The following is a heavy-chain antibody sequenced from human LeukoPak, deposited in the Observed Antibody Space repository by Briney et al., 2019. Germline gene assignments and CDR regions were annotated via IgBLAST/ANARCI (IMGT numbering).Heavy chain of an antibody. CDR1: GFTVSSDY. Sequence: GGSLRLSCAASGFTVSSDYMSWVRQAPGKGLEWVSVIYIGGSTYNADSVKGRFTISRDNSKNTLYLQMNNLRAEDTAVYYCARGAVAAAGKRGAFDYWGQGTLVTVSS. D-gene: IGHD6-13*01. V-gene: IGHV3-66*01. J-gene: IGHJ4*02. CDR2: IYIGGST. CDR3: ARGAVAAAGKRGAFDY.